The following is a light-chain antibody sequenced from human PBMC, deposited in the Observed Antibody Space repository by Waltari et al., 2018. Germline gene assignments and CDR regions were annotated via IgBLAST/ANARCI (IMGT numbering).Light chain of an antibody. CDR2: DVS. Sequence: SALTQPASVSGSPGQSITISCTGTSSDVGSYNSVSWYQDHPGQGPKVMIYDVSNRPSGVSARFSGSKSGNTASLTISGLQAEDEADYYCSSQCSNNVVLFGGGTKLTVL. CDR3: SSQCSNNVVL. CDR1: SSDVGSYNS. V-gene: IGLV2-14*03. J-gene: IGLJ2*01.